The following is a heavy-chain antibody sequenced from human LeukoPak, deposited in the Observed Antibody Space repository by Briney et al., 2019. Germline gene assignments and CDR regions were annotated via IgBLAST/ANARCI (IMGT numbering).Heavy chain of an antibody. CDR3: ARVPTSGAYYYYYMDV. V-gene: IGHV4-59*01. J-gene: IGHJ6*03. D-gene: IGHD1-26*01. Sequence: KPSETLSLTCTVSGGSISSYYWSWIRQPPGKGLEWIGYIYYSGSTNYNPSLKSRVTISVDTSKNQFSLKLSFVTAADTAVYYCARVPTSGAYYYYYMDVWGKGTTVTISS. CDR2: IYYSGST. CDR1: GGSISSYY.